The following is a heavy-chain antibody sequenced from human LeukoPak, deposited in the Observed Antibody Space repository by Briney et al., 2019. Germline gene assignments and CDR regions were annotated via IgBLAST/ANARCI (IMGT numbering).Heavy chain of an antibody. Sequence: RAGGSLRLSCEASGFTFDDYGMNWVRQVPGKGLEWVSDISWNGGRTSYADSVKGRFTISRDNAKSSLYLQMNSLRAEDTAVYYCARDPYSGSYGDYYYYYMGVWGKGTTVTISS. CDR1: GFTFDDYG. CDR3: ARDPYSGSYGDYYYYYMGV. J-gene: IGHJ6*03. CDR2: ISWNGGRT. D-gene: IGHD1-26*01. V-gene: IGHV3-20*04.